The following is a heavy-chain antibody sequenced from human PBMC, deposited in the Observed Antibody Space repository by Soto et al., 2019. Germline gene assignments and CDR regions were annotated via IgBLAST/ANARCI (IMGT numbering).Heavy chain of an antibody. V-gene: IGHV3-74*01. D-gene: IGHD2-8*01. CDR3: AKYAAYAMDV. CDR1: GFDFSNSW. J-gene: IGHJ6*02. CDR2: INSDGSGT. Sequence: EVQLVESGGGLVQPGGSLRLSCAASGFDFSNSWIHWVRQGPGKGLVWVSHINSDGSGTTYADSVKGRFTISRDNAKNTVYLQRNSLRAEDTAVYYCAKYAAYAMDVWGQGTTVTVSS.